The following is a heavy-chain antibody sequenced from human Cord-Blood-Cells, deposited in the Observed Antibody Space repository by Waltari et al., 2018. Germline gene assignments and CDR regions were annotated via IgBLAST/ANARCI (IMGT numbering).Heavy chain of an antibody. D-gene: IGHD2-15*01. CDR3: AKEGCSGGSCYSDY. CDR1: GFTFSSYG. Sequence: QVQLVESGGGVVQPGGSLRLSCAASGFTFSSYGMHWVRTAPGKGLEWVAFIRYDGSNKYYADSVKGRFTISRDNSKNTLYLQMNSLRAEDTAVYYCAKEGCSGGSCYSDYWGQGTLVTVSS. J-gene: IGHJ4*02. CDR2: IRYDGSNK. V-gene: IGHV3-30*02.